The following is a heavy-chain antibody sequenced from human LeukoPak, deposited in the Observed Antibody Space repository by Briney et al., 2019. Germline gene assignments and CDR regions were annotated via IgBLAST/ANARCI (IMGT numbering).Heavy chain of an antibody. CDR3: ARVSYSSSSSGLYYYYYYMDV. Sequence: SETLSLTCTVSGGSISSYYWSWIRQPPGKGLEWIGEINHSGSTNYNPSLKSRVTISVDTSKNQFSLKLSSVTAADTAVYYCARVSYSSSSSGLYYYYYYMDVWGKGTTVTVSS. V-gene: IGHV4-34*01. CDR2: INHSGST. J-gene: IGHJ6*03. CDR1: GGSISSYY. D-gene: IGHD6-6*01.